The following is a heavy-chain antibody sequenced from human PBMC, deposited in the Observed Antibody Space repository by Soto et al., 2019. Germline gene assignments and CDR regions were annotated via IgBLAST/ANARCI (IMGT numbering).Heavy chain of an antibody. CDR1: GFTFSSYG. Sequence: HLGGSLRLSCAASGFTFSSYGMHWFRQAPGKGLGWVAVIWYDGSNKYYADSVKGRFTISRDNSKNTLYLQMNSLRAEDTAVYYCARDPGYSSSWGPAYYYYGMDVWGQGTTVTVS. J-gene: IGHJ6*02. CDR2: IWYDGSNK. V-gene: IGHV3-33*01. D-gene: IGHD6-13*01. CDR3: ARDPGYSSSWGPAYYYYGMDV.